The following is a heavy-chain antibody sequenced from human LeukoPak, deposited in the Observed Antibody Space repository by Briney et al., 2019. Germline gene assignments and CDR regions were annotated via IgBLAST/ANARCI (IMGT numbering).Heavy chain of an antibody. CDR3: ARDYYDSSENAFDI. J-gene: IGHJ3*02. CDR1: GGSISSYY. CDR2: IYYSGST. V-gene: IGHV4-59*01. Sequence: PSETLSLTCTVSGGSISSYYWSWIRQPPGKGLEWIGYIYYSGSTNYNPSLKSRVTISVDTSKNQFSLKLSSVTAADTAAYYCARDYYDSSENAFDIWGQGTMVTVSS. D-gene: IGHD3-22*01.